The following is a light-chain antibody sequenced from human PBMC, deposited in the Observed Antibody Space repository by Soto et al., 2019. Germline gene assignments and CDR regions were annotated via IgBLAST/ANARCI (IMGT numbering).Light chain of an antibody. CDR1: QSISSY. J-gene: IGKJ1*01. Sequence: QMSASLGSRAASVGGRVKITCLASQSISSYLTWYQQKPGKAPKLLIYAASSLQSGVPSRFSGSGSGTDFTLTISSLQPDDFATYYCQQCNSTPWTFGQGTKVDIK. CDR3: QQCNSTPWT. CDR2: AAS. V-gene: IGKV1-5*01.